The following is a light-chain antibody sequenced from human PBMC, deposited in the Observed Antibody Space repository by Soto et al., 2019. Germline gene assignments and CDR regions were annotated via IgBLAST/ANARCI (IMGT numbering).Light chain of an antibody. Sequence: DIQLTQSPSTLTASVGDRVTIGCRASESLSYWLAWYQQKPGKAPKLLIYDASSLRSGVPSRFSGSGSGTEFTLTISTLQPDDFATYYCQQYDSYSKTFGQGTQLEIK. CDR1: ESLSYW. J-gene: IGKJ2*01. V-gene: IGKV1-5*01. CDR2: DAS. CDR3: QQYDSYSKT.